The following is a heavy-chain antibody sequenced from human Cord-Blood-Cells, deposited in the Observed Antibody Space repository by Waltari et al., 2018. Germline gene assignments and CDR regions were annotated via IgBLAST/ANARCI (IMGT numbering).Heavy chain of an antibody. Sequence: QVQLVQSGAEVKKPGASVKVSCKASGYTFTSYDINWVRQATGQGLGGVGWRNPNSGNTGYAKKFQGRVTITRNTSISTAYMELSSLRSEDTAVYYCAREEGWFDPWGQGTLVTVSS. CDR2: RNPNSGNT. CDR1: GYTFTSYD. V-gene: IGHV1-8*03. CDR3: AREEGWFDP. J-gene: IGHJ5*02.